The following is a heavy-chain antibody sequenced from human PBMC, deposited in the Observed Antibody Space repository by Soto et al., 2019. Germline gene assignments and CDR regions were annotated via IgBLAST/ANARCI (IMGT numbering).Heavy chain of an antibody. D-gene: IGHD6-25*01. J-gene: IGHJ4*02. CDR3: ARPAPNTLAAFDY. CDR1: GFTFNIYG. Sequence: QVQLVESGGGVVQPGRSLRLSCAAAGFTFNIYGMHWVRQAPGKGLEWVTAISYDGSDKYYVDAVKGRFTISRDNSKNTLYLQMNSLRGEDTAVYYCARPAPNTLAAFDYWGKGTLVTVSS. CDR2: ISYDGSDK. V-gene: IGHV3-30*03.